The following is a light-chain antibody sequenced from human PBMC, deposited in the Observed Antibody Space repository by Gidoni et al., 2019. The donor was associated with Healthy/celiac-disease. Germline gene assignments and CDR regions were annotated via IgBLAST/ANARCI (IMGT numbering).Light chain of an antibody. V-gene: IGKV1-9*01. Sequence: LQLTQSPSFLSASVGDRVTITCRASQRISSYLAWYQQKPGNAPKLLIYAASTWQSGFPSRFSGRGSGKEFTITISSLQPEEFATYYWQQINSYPRTFGHGTKVDIK. CDR2: AAS. J-gene: IGKJ3*01. CDR3: QQINSYPRT. CDR1: QRISSY.